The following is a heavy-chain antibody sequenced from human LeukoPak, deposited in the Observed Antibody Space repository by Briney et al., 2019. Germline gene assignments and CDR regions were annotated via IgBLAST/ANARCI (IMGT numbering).Heavy chain of an antibody. Sequence: GGSLRLSCAASGFTFTHYWMCWIRQAPGKGLEWVANIHQDGSQQYYLDSVEGRFTISRDNAKNSLYLQMDNLRAEDTAVYYCARDRGCCDDAFDIWGQGTMVTVSS. CDR2: IHQDGSQQ. D-gene: IGHD3-10*01. CDR3: ARDRGCCDDAFDI. CDR1: GFTFTHYW. V-gene: IGHV3-7*01. J-gene: IGHJ3*02.